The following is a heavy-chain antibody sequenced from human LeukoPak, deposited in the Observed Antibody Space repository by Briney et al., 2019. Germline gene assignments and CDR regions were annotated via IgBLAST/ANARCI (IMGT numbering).Heavy chain of an antibody. Sequence: GGSLRLSCVVSGFTFSSYWMSWVRQAPGKGLEWVAIIKQDGSEKHCVDSLKGRFTISRDNAKNSLYLQMNNVRAEDTAVYYCARHFWSGPSPMDVWGKGTTVRVSS. D-gene: IGHD3-3*02. J-gene: IGHJ6*03. V-gene: IGHV3-7*01. CDR3: ARHFWSGPSPMDV. CDR2: IKQDGSEK. CDR1: GFTFSSYW.